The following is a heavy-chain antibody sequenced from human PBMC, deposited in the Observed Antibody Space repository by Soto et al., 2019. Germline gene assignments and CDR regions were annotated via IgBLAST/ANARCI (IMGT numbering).Heavy chain of an antibody. CDR3: ARQYCSSTSCYQAFDY. J-gene: IGHJ4*02. D-gene: IGHD2-2*01. CDR1: GYSFTIYW. Sequence: GEPLKISCNGSGYSFTIYWIGWVRQMPGKGLEWMGIIYPGDSDTRYSPSFQGQVTISGDKSISTAYLQWSSLKASDTAMYYCARQYCSSTSCYQAFDYWGQGTLVTVSS. V-gene: IGHV5-51*01. CDR2: IYPGDSDT.